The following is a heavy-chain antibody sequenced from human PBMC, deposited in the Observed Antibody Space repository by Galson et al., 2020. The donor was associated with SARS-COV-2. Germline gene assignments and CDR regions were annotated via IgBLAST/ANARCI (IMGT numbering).Heavy chain of an antibody. J-gene: IGHJ6*02. D-gene: IGHD3-3*01. Sequence: GGSLRLSCAASGFTFARYAMTWVRQAPGKGLEWVTSISGAGGSTYYADAVKGRFTISRDNSKNMMFVQMDSLRVQDTAVYFCARVTSEDFWNVNSSAGPTIHYYGLDVWGPGTTVTVSS. CDR3: ARVTSEDFWNVNSSAGPTIHYYGLDV. V-gene: IGHV3-23*01. CDR2: ISGAGGST. CDR1: GFTFARYA.